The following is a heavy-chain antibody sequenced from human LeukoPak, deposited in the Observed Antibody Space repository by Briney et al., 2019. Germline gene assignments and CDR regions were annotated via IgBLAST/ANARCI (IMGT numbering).Heavy chain of an antibody. V-gene: IGHV3-33*01. Sequence: PGGSLRLSCAASGFTFSSYGVHWVRQAPGKGLEWVAVMWYDGSNKYYADSVKGRFTISRDNSKSTLYLQMNSLRAEDTAVYYCARASGYRSMYYYYTMDVWGQGTTVTVSS. D-gene: IGHD3-3*01. CDR1: GFTFSSYG. CDR3: ARASGYRSMYYYYTMDV. J-gene: IGHJ6*02. CDR2: MWYDGSNK.